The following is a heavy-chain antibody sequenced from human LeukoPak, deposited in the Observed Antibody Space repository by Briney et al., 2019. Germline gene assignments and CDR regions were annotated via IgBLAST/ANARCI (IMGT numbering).Heavy chain of an antibody. Sequence: PGGSLRLSCAASGFTFSSYAMSWVRQAPGKGLEWVSAISGSGGSTYYADSVKGRFTISRDNSKNTLYLQVNSLRAEDTAVYYCAKFPTYYYDRSGYSYFDYWGQGTLVTVSS. V-gene: IGHV3-23*01. CDR3: AKFPTYYYDRSGYSYFDY. CDR2: ISGSGGST. CDR1: GFTFSSYA. J-gene: IGHJ4*02. D-gene: IGHD3-22*01.